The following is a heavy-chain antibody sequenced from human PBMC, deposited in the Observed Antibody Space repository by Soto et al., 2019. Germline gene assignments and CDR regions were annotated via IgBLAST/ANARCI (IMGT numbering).Heavy chain of an antibody. D-gene: IGHD6-13*01. Sequence: PGGSLRLSCAASGFTFSSYGMHWVRQAPGKGLEWVAVIWYDGSNKYYADSVKGRFTISRDNSKNTLYLQMNSLRAEDTAVYYCARDLGAAAGAVDYWGQGTLVTVSS. J-gene: IGHJ4*02. CDR2: IWYDGSNK. CDR3: ARDLGAAAGAVDY. V-gene: IGHV3-33*01. CDR1: GFTFSSYG.